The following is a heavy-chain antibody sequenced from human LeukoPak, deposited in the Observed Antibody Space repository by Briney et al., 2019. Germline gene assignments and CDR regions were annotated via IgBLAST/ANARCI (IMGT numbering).Heavy chain of an antibody. Sequence: SETLSLTCTVPGGSISPYYWSWIRQPPGKGLEWIGYIYYSGSTNYNPSLKSRVTISVDTSKNQFSLKLSSVTAADTAVYYCARGRMVRGVILTYSLWGKGTTVTVSS. D-gene: IGHD3-10*01. V-gene: IGHV4-59*12. CDR3: ARGRMVRGVILTYSL. J-gene: IGHJ6*04. CDR2: IYYSGST. CDR1: GGSISPYY.